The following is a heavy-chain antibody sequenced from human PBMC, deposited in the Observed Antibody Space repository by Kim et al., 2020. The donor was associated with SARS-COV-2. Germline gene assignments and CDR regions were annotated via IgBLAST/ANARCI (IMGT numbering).Heavy chain of an antibody. Sequence: SETLSLTCTVSGGYISSSSYYWGWIRQPPGKGLEWIGSIYYSGSTYYNPSLKSRVTISVDTSKNQFSLKLSSVTAADTAVYYCARHELRRRIVVVMSDYSLPVDYWGQGTRVTVSS. J-gene: IGHJ4*02. CDR1: GGYISSSSYY. V-gene: IGHV4-39*01. CDR2: IYYSGST. D-gene: IGHD3-22*01. CDR3: ARHELRRRIVVVMSDYSLPVDY.